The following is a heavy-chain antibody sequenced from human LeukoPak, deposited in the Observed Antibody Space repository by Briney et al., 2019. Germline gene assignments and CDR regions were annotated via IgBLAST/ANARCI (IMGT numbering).Heavy chain of an antibody. J-gene: IGHJ4*02. Sequence: ASVKVSCKASGYTFTGYYMHWVRQAPGQGLEWMGWINPNSGGTNYAQKFQGRVTMTRDTSTSTAYMELSRLRSDDTAVYYCATLGDYGGNSGRLTSFDYWGQGTLVTVSS. CDR1: GYTFTGYY. V-gene: IGHV1-2*02. CDR2: INPNSGGT. CDR3: ATLGDYGGNSGRLTSFDY. D-gene: IGHD4-23*01.